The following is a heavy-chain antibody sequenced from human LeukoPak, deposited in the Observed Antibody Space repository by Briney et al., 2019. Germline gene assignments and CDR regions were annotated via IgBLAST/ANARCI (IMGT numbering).Heavy chain of an antibody. CDR2: NSGGAT. D-gene: IGHD1-26*01. V-gene: IGHV3-53*05. Sequence: GGSLRLSCAASGFTVSSNYMSWVRQAPGKGLEWVSVNSGGATYYADSVKGRFTISRDNSKNTLYLQMNSLRAEDTAVYYCAKDGTPYYYGMDVWGQGTTVTVSS. CDR1: GFTVSSNY. J-gene: IGHJ6*02. CDR3: AKDGTPYYYGMDV.